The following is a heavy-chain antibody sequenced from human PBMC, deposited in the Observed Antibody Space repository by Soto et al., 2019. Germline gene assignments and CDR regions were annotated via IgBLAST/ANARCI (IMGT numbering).Heavy chain of an antibody. CDR3: ARVTGGENNWFDP. Sequence: QVTISADKSISTAYLQWSSLKASDTAMYYCARVTGGENNWFDPWGQGTLVTVSS. D-gene: IGHD2-21*01. V-gene: IGHV5-51*01. J-gene: IGHJ5*02.